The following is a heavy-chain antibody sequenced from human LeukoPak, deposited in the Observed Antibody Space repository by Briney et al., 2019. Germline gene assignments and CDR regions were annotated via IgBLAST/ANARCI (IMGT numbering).Heavy chain of an antibody. CDR2: INYRENT. J-gene: IGHJ4*02. CDR1: GGSFNSYY. V-gene: IGHV4-59*01. CDR3: VGSRHSYGPFDY. Sequence: PSETLSLTCTVSGGSFNSYYWSWIRQPPGKGLEWIGYINYRENTNYSPSLQSRLTISVDTSTHQFSLKLSSVTAADTAVHYCVGSRHSYGPFDYWGQGTLVTVSS. D-gene: IGHD5-18*01.